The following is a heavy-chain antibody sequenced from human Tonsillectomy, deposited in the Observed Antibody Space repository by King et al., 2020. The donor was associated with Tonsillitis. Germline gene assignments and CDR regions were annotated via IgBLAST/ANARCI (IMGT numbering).Heavy chain of an antibody. CDR3: VRDKANDYGVWDV. Sequence: VQLVESGGGLIQPGGSLRLSCEASGFTFNTHSMNWVRQAPGKGLEWVSYISTSSRAIYYADSVQGRFTTSRDNARNSLYLQMNFLRVEDTAVYYCVRDKANDYGVWDVWGQGTAVTVSS. CDR2: ISTSSRAI. V-gene: IGHV3-48*01. J-gene: IGHJ6*02. D-gene: IGHD4-17*01. CDR1: GFTFNTHS.